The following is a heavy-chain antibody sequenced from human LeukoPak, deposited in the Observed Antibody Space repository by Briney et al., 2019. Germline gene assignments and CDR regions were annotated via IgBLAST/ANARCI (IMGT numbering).Heavy chain of an antibody. V-gene: IGHV3-53*05. D-gene: IGHD3-10*01. CDR3: ARDEGGGSGSYYPDY. CDR1: GFTVSSNY. CDR2: ISGSGDNT. Sequence: PGGSLRLSCAASGFTVSSNYMSWVRQAPGKGLEWVSGISGSGDNTYYADSVKGRFTISRDDSKNTLYLQMNSLRAEDTAVYYCARDEGGGSGSYYPDYWGQGTLVTVSS. J-gene: IGHJ4*02.